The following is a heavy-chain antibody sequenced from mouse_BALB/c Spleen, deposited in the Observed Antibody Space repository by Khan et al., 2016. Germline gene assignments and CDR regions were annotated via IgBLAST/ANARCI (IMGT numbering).Heavy chain of an antibody. Sequence: QVQLKQSGTELMTPGASVKISCKATGYTFSTYWIEWVKQRPGHGLEWIGEILPGSGDTNYNEKFMGKSTITADTSSNTAYMQHSTLTAEDSAAYYCARGGLDYWGQGISVTVSS. CDR3: ARGGLDY. J-gene: IGHJ4*01. CDR1: GYTFSTYW. CDR2: ILPGSGDT. V-gene: IGHV1-9*01.